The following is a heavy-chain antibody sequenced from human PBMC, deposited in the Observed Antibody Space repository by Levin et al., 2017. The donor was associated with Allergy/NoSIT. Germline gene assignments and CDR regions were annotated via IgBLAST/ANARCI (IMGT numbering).Heavy chain of an antibody. CDR1: GFTVSSNY. J-gene: IGHJ5*02. CDR2: IYSGGST. CDR3: AREGGNLNWFDP. Sequence: GESLKISCAASGFTVSSNYMSWVRQAPGKGLEWVSVIYSGGSTYYADSVKGRFTISRDNSKNTLYLQMNSLRAEDTAVYYCAREGGNLNWFDPWGQGTLVTVSS. D-gene: IGHD4-23*01. V-gene: IGHV3-53*01.